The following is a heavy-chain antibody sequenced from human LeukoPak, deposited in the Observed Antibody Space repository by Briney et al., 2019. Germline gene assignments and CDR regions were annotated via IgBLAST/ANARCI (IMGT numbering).Heavy chain of an antibody. CDR2: IYHSGST. D-gene: IGHD3-10*01. Sequence: SETLSLTCAVNGGSFRGYHWIWIRQPPGKGLEWIGEIYHSGSTKYNPSLKSRLTISVDTSKNQFSLNLSSMTAADTAVYYCARGLGANHYCYMVVWGKGTTVTVSS. J-gene: IGHJ6*03. CDR1: GGSFRGYH. CDR3: ARGLGANHYCYMVV. V-gene: IGHV4-34*01.